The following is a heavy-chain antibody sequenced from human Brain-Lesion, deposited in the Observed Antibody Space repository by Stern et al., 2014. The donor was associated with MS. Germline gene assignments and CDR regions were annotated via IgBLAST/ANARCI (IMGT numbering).Heavy chain of an antibody. Sequence: QLVQSGPGLVKPSETLSLTCTVAGGSVSSTSYAWAWIRQPPGKGLEWIGTIYYSGNTYYSPSLKSRPPISLDTSKNQFSLPRSSVTAADTAVYYCAGEEDIRYCSGGSCTGNWFDPWGQGTLVTVSS. CDR1: GGSVSSTSYA. CDR3: AGEEDIRYCSGGSCTGNWFDP. J-gene: IGHJ5*02. D-gene: IGHD2-15*01. V-gene: IGHV4-39*01. CDR2: IYYSGNT.